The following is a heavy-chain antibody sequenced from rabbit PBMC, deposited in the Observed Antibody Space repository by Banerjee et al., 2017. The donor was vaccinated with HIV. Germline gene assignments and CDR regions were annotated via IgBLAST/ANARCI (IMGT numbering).Heavy chain of an antibody. V-gene: IGHV1S40*01. Sequence: QSLEESGGDLVKPGASLTLTCTASGFSFSSYYMCWVRQAPGKGLEWIACIDTGSSGSTYYASWAKGRFTISKTSSTTVTLQMTRLTAADTATYFCARDTYYGSGWGGLWGQGTLVTVS. CDR3: ARDTYYGSGWGGL. J-gene: IGHJ3*01. CDR2: IDTGSSGST. CDR1: GFSFSSYY. D-gene: IGHD4-1*01.